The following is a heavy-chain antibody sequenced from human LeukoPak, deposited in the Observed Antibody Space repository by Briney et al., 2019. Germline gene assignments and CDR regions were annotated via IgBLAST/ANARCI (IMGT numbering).Heavy chain of an antibody. Sequence: NSSETLSLTCTVSGGSISSSSYYWGWIRQPPGKGLEWIGSIYYSGSTYYNPSLKSRVTISVDTSKNQFSLKLSSVTAADTAVYYCARGARGWYLRYWGQGTLVTVSS. V-gene: IGHV4-39*01. CDR2: IYYSGST. CDR3: ARGARGWYLRY. CDR1: GGSISSSSYY. J-gene: IGHJ4*02. D-gene: IGHD6-19*01.